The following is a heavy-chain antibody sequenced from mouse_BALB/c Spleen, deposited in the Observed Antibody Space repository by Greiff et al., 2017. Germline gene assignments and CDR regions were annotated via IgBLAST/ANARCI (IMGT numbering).Heavy chain of an antibody. Sequence: VQLQQTGPELVKPGASVKISCKASGYSFTDYIMLWVKQSHGKSLEWIGNINPYYGSTSYNLKFKGKATLTVDKSSSTAYMQLNSLTSEDSAVYYCARSRGYYAMDYWGQGTSVTVSS. CDR2: INPYYGST. V-gene: IGHV1-39*01. CDR1: GYSFTDYI. CDR3: ARSRGYYAMDY. J-gene: IGHJ4*01. D-gene: IGHD3-3*01.